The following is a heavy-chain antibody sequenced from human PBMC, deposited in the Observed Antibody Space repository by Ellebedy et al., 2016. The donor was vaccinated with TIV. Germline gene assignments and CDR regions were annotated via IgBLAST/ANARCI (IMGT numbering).Heavy chain of an antibody. CDR3: AKGRGSSVIDYYYYGMDV. J-gene: IGHJ6*02. D-gene: IGHD2-21*01. CDR2: ISDSSHNT. CDR1: GFTFSSYA. Sequence: GESLKISXAASGFTFSSYAMSWVRQAPGKGLEWVSGISDSSHNTYYADSVKGRFTISRDNSKNTLYLQMKSLRAEDTAVYYCAKGRGSSVIDYYYYGMDVWGQGTTVTVSS. V-gene: IGHV3-23*01.